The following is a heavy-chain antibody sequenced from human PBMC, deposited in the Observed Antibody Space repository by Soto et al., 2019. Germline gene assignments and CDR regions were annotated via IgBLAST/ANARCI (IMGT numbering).Heavy chain of an antibody. V-gene: IGHV1-24*01. J-gene: IGHJ6*02. CDR3: ATDHRFCSGGSCSSYGMAV. CDR2: FDPEDGET. Sequence: ASVKVSCKVSGYTLTELSMHWVRQAPGKGLEWMGGFDPEDGETIYAQKFQGRVAMTEDTSTDTAYMELSSLRSEDTAVYYCATDHRFCSGGSCSSYGMAVWGQGTTVTVSS. CDR1: GYTLTELS. D-gene: IGHD2-15*01.